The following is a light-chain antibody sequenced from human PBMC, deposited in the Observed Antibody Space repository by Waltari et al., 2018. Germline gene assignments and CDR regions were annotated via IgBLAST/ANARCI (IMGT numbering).Light chain of an antibody. V-gene: IGLV1-40*01. CDR1: SSNIGAGYD. J-gene: IGLJ3*02. CDR3: QSYDSSVSAWV. CDR2: GHN. Sequence: QSVLTQPPSVSGAPGQSITISCTGSSSNIGAGYDVHWYQHLPGTAPKLLIYGHNNRPSGVPDRFSGSKSGTSASLAITGLRAEDEADYYCQSYDSSVSAWVFGGGTKLTVV.